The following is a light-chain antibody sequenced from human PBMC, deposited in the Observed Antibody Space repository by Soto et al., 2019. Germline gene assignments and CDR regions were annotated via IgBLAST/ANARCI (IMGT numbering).Light chain of an antibody. CDR3: QQFRGT. V-gene: IGKV1-5*01. CDR1: QTISTW. CDR2: DAS. Sequence: TQSPPTLSASVGDRVTITCRASQTISTWMAWYQQKPGKAPKLLVYDASTLQSGVASRFSGSGSGTEFTLTISSLLPDDFATYYCQQFRGTFGQGTKVDIK. J-gene: IGKJ1*01.